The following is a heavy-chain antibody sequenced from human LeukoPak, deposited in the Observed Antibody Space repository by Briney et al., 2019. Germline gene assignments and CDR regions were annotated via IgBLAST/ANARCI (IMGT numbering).Heavy chain of an antibody. D-gene: IGHD5-12*01. Sequence: SETLSLTCTVSRGSISGSIRSYYWSWLRQPPGKGLEWIGYISSSGSVNDNPSLRSRVTISVDTSKNQFFLNLSSVSAADTAVYYCARIPLGYSGAYYFDYWGQGTLVTVSP. CDR1: RGSISGSIRSYY. CDR2: ISSSGSV. J-gene: IGHJ4*02. V-gene: IGHV4-4*09. CDR3: ARIPLGYSGAYYFDY.